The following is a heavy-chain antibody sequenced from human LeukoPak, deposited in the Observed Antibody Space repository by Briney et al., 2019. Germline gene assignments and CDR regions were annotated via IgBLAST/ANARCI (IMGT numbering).Heavy chain of an antibody. Sequence: GGSLRLSCAASGFTFSSYAMSWVRQAPGKGLEWVSAISGSGGSTYYADSVKGRFTISRDNSKNTLYLQMNSLKTEDTAVYYCTTVGIWNMVTGEDRWGQGTLVAVSS. D-gene: IGHD5-18*01. V-gene: IGHV3-23*01. CDR2: ISGSGGST. CDR1: GFTFSSYA. CDR3: TTVGIWNMVTGEDR. J-gene: IGHJ5*02.